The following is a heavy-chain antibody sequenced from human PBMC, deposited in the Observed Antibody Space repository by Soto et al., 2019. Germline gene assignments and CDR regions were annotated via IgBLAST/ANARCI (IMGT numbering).Heavy chain of an antibody. V-gene: IGHV5-51*01. Sequence: SGESRKIACKGSVYSFTTYWIAWVRQMPGKGLEWMGNIYPGDSDTRYSPSFQGQVTISADKSTSTAYLQWGRLRASDTAIYYCARQATPGLFDYWGQGALVTVSS. CDR2: IYPGDSDT. CDR3: ARQATPGLFDY. J-gene: IGHJ4*02. CDR1: VYSFTTYW.